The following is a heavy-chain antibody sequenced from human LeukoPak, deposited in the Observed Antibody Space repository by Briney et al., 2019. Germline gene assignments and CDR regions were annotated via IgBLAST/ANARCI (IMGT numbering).Heavy chain of an antibody. CDR3: AREVEYYDSSGYRPHAFDI. D-gene: IGHD3-22*01. CDR1: DGSIINNNHY. Sequence: PSETLSLTCTVSDGSIINNNHYWGWTRQPPGKGREWIRSSSYSGGTAYNPSLRSRATISVDTSKTQFSLKVNSVPAADTAVYYCAREVEYYDSSGYRPHAFDIWGQGTLVTVSS. J-gene: IGHJ3*02. V-gene: IGHV4-39*02. CDR2: SSYSGGT.